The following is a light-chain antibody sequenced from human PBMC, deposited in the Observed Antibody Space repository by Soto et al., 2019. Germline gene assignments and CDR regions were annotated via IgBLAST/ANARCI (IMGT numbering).Light chain of an antibody. CDR2: RND. V-gene: IGLV1-47*01. CDR3: ASWDDSLKAQV. CDR1: SPNIGGNH. J-gene: IGLJ1*01. Sequence: QSVLTQPPSASGTPGQRVTISCSGASPNIGGNHVYWYQQLPGTAPKLLIYRNDQRPSGVPDRFSGSKSGTSASLAISGLRSEDEADYFCASWDDSLKAQVFGPGTKVTVL.